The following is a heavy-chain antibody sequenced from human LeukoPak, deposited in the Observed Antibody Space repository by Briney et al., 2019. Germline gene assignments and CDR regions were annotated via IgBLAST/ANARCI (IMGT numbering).Heavy chain of an antibody. CDR1: GFNFSSYA. Sequence: HPGRSLRLSCAASGFNFSSYAMLWVRQAPGKGLEGVAVISYDGSNKYSADSVKGRFTISRDNSKNTLYLQMNSLRAEDTAVYYCATPWGEGCGGSCSDPGPDAFDIWGQGTMVTVSS. D-gene: IGHD2-15*01. V-gene: IGHV3-30*04. CDR3: ATPWGEGCGGSCSDPGPDAFDI. J-gene: IGHJ3*02. CDR2: ISYDGSNK.